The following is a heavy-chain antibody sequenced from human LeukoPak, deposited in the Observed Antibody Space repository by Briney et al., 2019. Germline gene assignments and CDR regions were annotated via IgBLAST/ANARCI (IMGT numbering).Heavy chain of an antibody. J-gene: IGHJ5*02. V-gene: IGHV1-46*01. Sequence: GASVKVSCKASGYTFTSYYMHWVRQAPGQGLEWMGIINPSGGSTSYAQKFQGRVTMTRDTSTSTVYMELSSLRSEDTAMYYCAREVYCSGGSCDHSWFDPWGQGTLVTVSS. CDR2: INPSGGST. CDR1: GYTFTSYY. CDR3: AREVYCSGGSCDHSWFDP. D-gene: IGHD2-15*01.